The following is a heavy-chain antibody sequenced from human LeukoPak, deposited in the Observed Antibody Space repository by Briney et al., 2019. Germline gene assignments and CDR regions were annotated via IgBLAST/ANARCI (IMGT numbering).Heavy chain of an antibody. CDR1: GFTLSSYW. J-gene: IGHJ4*02. Sequence: PGGSLRLSCAASGFTLSSYWMHWVRQAPGKGLVWVSHIESDGGTTIYADSVKGRFTISRDITKNTLYLQMSSLRAEDTAVYFCARDGLSTKPFDYWGQGTLVTVSS. D-gene: IGHD5/OR15-5a*01. CDR2: IESDGGTT. V-gene: IGHV3-74*01. CDR3: ARDGLSTKPFDY.